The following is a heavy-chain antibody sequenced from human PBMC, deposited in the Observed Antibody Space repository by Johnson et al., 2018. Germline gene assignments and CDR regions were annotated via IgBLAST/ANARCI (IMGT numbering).Heavy chain of an antibody. J-gene: IGHJ6*02. D-gene: IGHD1-26*01. CDR2: ISSSSSTI. V-gene: IGHV3-48*02. CDR1: GLTFSSYS. Sequence: VQLGQSGGGLVQPGGSLRLSCAASGLTFSSYSMNWVRQPPGKGLEWLSYISSSSSTIYYAESLKGRFTIARDNAKNSLYLQMNSLREEDTAVYYCARSDYPNYYYYGLDVWGQGTTVTVSS. CDR3: ARSDYPNYYYYGLDV.